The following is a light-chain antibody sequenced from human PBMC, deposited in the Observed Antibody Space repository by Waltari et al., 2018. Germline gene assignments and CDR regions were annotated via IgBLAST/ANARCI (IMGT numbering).Light chain of an antibody. CDR2: KTS. CDR3: QQYDSYSLT. Sequence: DVQMTQSPSTLSASVGDRVTITCRASHNVKGWLAWYQQQPGKAPKLLIYKTSSLERAVPARFSGSGSVTEFTLTIGNLQPDDFATYYCQQYDSYSLTCGQGTKVDVK. CDR1: HNVKGW. V-gene: IGKV1-5*03. J-gene: IGKJ1*01.